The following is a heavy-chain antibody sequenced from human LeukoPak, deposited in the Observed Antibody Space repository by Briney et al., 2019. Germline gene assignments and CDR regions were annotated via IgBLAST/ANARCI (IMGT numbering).Heavy chain of an antibody. CDR2: ISSSSSYR. Sequence: GGSLRLSCAASGFTFSTYSMNWVRQAPGKGLEWVSSISSSSSYRYYADSVKGRFTIARDNAKNSLYLQMNSLRAEDLAVYYCARDRRGAVAGFDYWGQGTLVTVSS. CDR3: ARDRRGAVAGFDY. D-gene: IGHD6-19*01. V-gene: IGHV3-21*01. CDR1: GFTFSTYS. J-gene: IGHJ4*02.